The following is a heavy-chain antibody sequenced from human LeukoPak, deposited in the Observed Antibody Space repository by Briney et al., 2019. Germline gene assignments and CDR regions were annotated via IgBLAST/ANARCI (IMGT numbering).Heavy chain of an antibody. CDR2: IYYSGST. Sequence: SETLSLTCTVSGGSISSYYWSWIRQPPGKGLEWIGYIYYSGSTYYNPSLKSRVTISVDTSKNQFSLKLSSVTAADTAVYYCARRRSVATDYWGQGTLVTVSS. CDR3: ARRRSVATDY. J-gene: IGHJ4*02. D-gene: IGHD6-19*01. V-gene: IGHV4-59*08. CDR1: GGSISSYY.